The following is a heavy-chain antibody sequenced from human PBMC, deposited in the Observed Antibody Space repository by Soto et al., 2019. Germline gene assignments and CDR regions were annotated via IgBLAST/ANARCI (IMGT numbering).Heavy chain of an antibody. CDR2: IYYSGST. V-gene: IGHV4-59*01. CDR3: ARLYGDLTPYYFDY. J-gene: IGHJ4*02. D-gene: IGHD4-17*01. Sequence: XETLSLTSHVSGRSISSYYWIWIRQPPGKGLEWIGYIYYSGSTNYNPSLKSRVTISVDTSKNQFSLKLSSVTAADTSVYYCARLYGDLTPYYFDYWGQGTLVTVSS. CDR1: GRSISSYY.